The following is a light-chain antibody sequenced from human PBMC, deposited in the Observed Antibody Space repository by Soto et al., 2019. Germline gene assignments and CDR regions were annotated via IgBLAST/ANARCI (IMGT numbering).Light chain of an antibody. CDR2: RAA. CDR1: QSISSW. CDR3: QQYNNYPFT. Sequence: IQMTQSPSTLSASVGDRVTITCRASQSISSWLAWYQQKPGKAPKLLIYRAASLESGVPSRFSGSGSGTEFTLTISSLQPDYFATYYCQQYNNYPFTFGQGTKLQIK. J-gene: IGKJ2*01. V-gene: IGKV1-5*03.